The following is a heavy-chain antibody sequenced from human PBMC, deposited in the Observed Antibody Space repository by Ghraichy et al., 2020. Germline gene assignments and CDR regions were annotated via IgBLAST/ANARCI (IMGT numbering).Heavy chain of an antibody. CDR3: ARGIYSYGSNWFDP. Sequence: SETLSLTCTVSGGSINSNYWSWIRQPPGKGLEWIGYIYYTGNTNYNPSLKSRVTISVDTSKSQFSLKLRSVTAADTAVYYCARGIYSYGSNWFDPWGQGTLVTVSS. CDR1: GGSINSNY. D-gene: IGHD5-18*01. V-gene: IGHV4-59*01. J-gene: IGHJ5*02. CDR2: IYYTGNT.